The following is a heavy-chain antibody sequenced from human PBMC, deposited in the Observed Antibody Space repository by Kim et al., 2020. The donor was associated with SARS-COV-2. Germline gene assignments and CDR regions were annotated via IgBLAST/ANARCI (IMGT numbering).Heavy chain of an antibody. CDR3: AANGYYTIEN. CDR2: IYHSGGT. J-gene: IGHJ4*02. D-gene: IGHD3-22*01. V-gene: IGHV4-4*02. Sequence: SETLSLTCAVSGGSISGTNWWSWVRQPPGKGLEWIGEIYHSGGTNYNPSLKSRVTISVDKSKNQFYLKLNSVTAADTAIYYCAANGYYTIENWGQGTLVIGSS. CDR1: GGSISGTNW.